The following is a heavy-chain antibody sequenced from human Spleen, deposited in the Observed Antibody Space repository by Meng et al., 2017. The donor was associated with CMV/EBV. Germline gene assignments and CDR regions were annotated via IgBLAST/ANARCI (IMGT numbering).Heavy chain of an antibody. CDR3: ARLCDYGGPSGHGGWFDP. Sequence: YSCTSYCMCGVRQMPGQGLEWMGIIYPGDSDTRYSPSFQGQVTISAAPSLNTASLQWSRLKASDTAMYYCARLCDYGGPSGHGGWFDPWGQGTLVTVSS. CDR2: IYPGDSDT. J-gene: IGHJ5*02. V-gene: IGHV5-51*01. D-gene: IGHD4-23*01. CDR1: YSCTSYC.